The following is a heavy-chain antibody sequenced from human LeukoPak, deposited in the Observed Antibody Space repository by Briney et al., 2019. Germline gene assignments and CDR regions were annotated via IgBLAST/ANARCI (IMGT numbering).Heavy chain of an antibody. D-gene: IGHD3-3*01. CDR3: ARGPSGYDFWSGYTVPHPHYGMDV. V-gene: IGHV4-34*01. CDR1: GGSFSGYY. J-gene: IGHJ6*02. Sequence: SETLSLTCAVYGGSFSGYYWSWIRQPPGKGLEWIGEINHSGSTNYNPSLKSRVTISVDPSKNQFSLKLSSVTAADTAVYYCARGPSGYDFWSGYTVPHPHYGMDVWGQGTTVTVSS. CDR2: INHSGST.